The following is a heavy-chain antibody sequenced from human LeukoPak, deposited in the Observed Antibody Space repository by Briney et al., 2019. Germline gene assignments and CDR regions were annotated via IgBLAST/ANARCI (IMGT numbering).Heavy chain of an antibody. CDR1: GFTFTSYA. V-gene: IGHV3-23*01. Sequence: PGGSLRLSCAASGFTFTSYAMSWVRQAPGKGLEWVSAISGSGGSTYYADSVKGRFNISRDNSKNTLYLQMNSLRAEDTAIYYGAKTGNYYYCMDVWGQGTTVTVSS. J-gene: IGHJ6*02. CDR3: AKTGNYYYCMDV. CDR2: ISGSGGST. D-gene: IGHD1-14*01.